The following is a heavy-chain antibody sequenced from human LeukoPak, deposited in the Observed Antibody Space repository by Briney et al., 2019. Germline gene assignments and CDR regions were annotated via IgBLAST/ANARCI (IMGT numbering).Heavy chain of an antibody. Sequence: ASVKVSCKASGYTFTGYYMHWVRQAPGQGLEWMGWINPNSGGTNYAQKFQGRVTMTRDTSISTAYMKLSRLRSDDTAVYYCARDSVGYCSGGSCSDFDYWGRGNLVTVSS. J-gene: IGHJ4*02. CDR1: GYTFTGYY. CDR3: ARDSVGYCSGGSCSDFDY. CDR2: INPNSGGT. V-gene: IGHV1-2*02. D-gene: IGHD2-15*01.